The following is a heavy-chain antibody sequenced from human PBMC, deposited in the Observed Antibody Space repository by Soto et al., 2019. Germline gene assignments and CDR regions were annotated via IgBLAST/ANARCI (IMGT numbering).Heavy chain of an antibody. CDR1: GGSISSSSYY. V-gene: IGHV4-39*01. Sequence: QLQLQESGPGLVKPSETLSLTCTVSGGSISSSSYYWGWIRQPPGKGLEWIGRIYYSGSTYYNPSLKSRVTISVDTSKNQFSLKLSSVTAADTAVYYCARRRKDIVVVPAALQGNWFDPWGQGTLVTVSS. D-gene: IGHD2-2*01. CDR2: IYYSGST. CDR3: ARRRKDIVVVPAALQGNWFDP. J-gene: IGHJ5*02.